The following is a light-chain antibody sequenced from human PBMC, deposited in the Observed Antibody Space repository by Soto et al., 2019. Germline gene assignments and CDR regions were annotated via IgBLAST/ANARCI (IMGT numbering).Light chain of an antibody. CDR2: STN. J-gene: IGLJ3*02. CDR1: SGSVSTNYY. V-gene: IGLV8-61*01. CDR3: MLYMGGGVWV. Sequence: QTVVTQEPSLSVSPGGTVPLTCGLNSGSVSTNYYPSWYQQTPDQAPRTLIYSTNTRSSGVPDRFSGSILGNKAALTITGAQADDESDYYCMLYMGGGVWVFGGGTKLTVL.